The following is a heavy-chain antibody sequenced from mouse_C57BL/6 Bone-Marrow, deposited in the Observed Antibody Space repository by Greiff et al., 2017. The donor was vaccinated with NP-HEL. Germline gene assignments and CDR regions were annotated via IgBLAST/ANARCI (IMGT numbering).Heavy chain of an antibody. CDR2: IFPGSGST. CDR1: GYTFTDYY. V-gene: IGHV1-75*01. Sequence: QVQLKESGPELVKPGASVKISCKASGYTFTDYYINWVKQRPGQGLEWIGWIFPGSGSTYYNEKFKGKATFTADKSSTTAYMLLSSLTSEDSAVYFCADYYGSSYWYYDVWGTGTTVTVSS. D-gene: IGHD1-1*01. J-gene: IGHJ1*03. CDR3: ADYYGSSYWYYDV.